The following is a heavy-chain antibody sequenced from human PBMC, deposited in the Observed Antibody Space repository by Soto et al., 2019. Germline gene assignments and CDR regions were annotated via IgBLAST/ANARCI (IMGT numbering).Heavy chain of an antibody. CDR3: TTSDPLVVAATDYYYYGMDV. Sequence: EVQLVESGGGLVKPGGSLRLSCAASGFTFSNAWMSWVRQAPGKGLEWVGRIKSKTDGGTTDYAAPVKGRFTISRDDSKNTLYLQMNSLKTEDTAVYYCTTSDPLVVAATDYYYYGMDVWGQGTTVTVSS. J-gene: IGHJ6*02. CDR2: IKSKTDGGTT. D-gene: IGHD2-15*01. V-gene: IGHV3-15*01. CDR1: GFTFSNAW.